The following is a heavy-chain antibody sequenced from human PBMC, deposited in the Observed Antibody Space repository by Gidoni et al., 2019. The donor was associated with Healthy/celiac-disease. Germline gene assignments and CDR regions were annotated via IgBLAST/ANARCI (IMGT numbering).Heavy chain of an antibody. V-gene: IGHV1-69*01. Sequence: QVQLVQSGAEVKKPGSSVKVSCKASGGTFSSYAISWVRQAPGQGLEWMGGIIPSLGTANYAQKFQGRVTITADESTSTAYMELSSLRSEDTAVYYCARDDLSAAAGTHYYYYGMDVWGQGTTVTVSS. CDR1: GGTFSSYA. J-gene: IGHJ6*02. D-gene: IGHD6-13*01. CDR3: ARDDLSAAAGTHYYYYGMDV. CDR2: IIPSLGTA.